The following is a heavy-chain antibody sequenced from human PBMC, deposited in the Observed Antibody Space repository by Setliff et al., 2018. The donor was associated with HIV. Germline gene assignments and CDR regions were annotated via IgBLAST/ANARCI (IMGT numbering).Heavy chain of an antibody. Sequence: GASVKVSCKTSGHTFNSFYLHWVRQAPGQGLECMAMINPSGGNTDHYAQRFQGRLSMTRDASTGTVYLELSSLTSEDSAVYYCARSPYCTGGSCNSRRSIDSWGQGALVTVSS. J-gene: IGHJ4*02. V-gene: IGHV1-46*02. D-gene: IGHD2-15*01. CDR1: GHTFNSFY. CDR2: INPSGGNTD. CDR3: ARSPYCTGGSCNSRRSIDS.